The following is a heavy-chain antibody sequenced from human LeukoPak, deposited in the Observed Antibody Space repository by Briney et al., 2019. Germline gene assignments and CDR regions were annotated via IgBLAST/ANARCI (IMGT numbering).Heavy chain of an antibody. J-gene: IGHJ4*02. CDR3: ARGYDWELNFDY. D-gene: IGHD3-16*01. V-gene: IGHV3-21*01. Sequence: GGSLRLSCAASGFTFSSYSMNWVRQAPGKGLEWVSSISSSSSYIYYADSVKGRFTISRDNAKNSLYLQMNSLRAEDTAVYYRARGYDWELNFDYWGQGTLVTVSS. CDR1: GFTFSSYS. CDR2: ISSSSSYI.